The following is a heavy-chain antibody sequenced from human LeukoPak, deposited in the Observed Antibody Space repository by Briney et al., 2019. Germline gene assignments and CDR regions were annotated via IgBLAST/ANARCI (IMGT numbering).Heavy chain of an antibody. CDR3: AKRSAAGTVGYFDY. V-gene: IGHV3-48*03. CDR2: ISSSGSTI. CDR1: GFTFSSYE. J-gene: IGHJ4*02. Sequence: GGSLRLSCAASGFTFSSYEMNWVRQAPGKGLEWVSYISSSGSTIYYADSVKGRFTISRDNTKNSLYLQMNSLRAEDTALYYCAKRSAAGTVGYFDYWGQGSLVTVSS. D-gene: IGHD6-13*01.